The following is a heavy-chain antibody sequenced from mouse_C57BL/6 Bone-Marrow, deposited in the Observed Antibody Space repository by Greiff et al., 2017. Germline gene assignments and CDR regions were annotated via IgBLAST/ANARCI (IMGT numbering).Heavy chain of an antibody. J-gene: IGHJ4*01. CDR2: IDPSDSYT. V-gene: IGHV1-59*01. CDR3: ARDGPHYYAMDY. D-gene: IGHD2-3*01. Sequence: VQLQQPGAELVRPGTSVKLSCKASGYTFTSYWMHWVKQRPGKGLEWIGVIDPSDSYTNYNQKFKGKATLTVDTSSSTAYMQLSSLTSEDSAVYYCARDGPHYYAMDYWGQGTSVTVSS. CDR1: GYTFTSYW.